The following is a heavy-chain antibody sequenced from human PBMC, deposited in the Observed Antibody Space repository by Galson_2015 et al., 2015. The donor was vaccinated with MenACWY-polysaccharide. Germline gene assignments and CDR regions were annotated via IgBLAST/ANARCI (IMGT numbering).Heavy chain of an antibody. D-gene: IGHD1-26*01. J-gene: IGHJ4*02. V-gene: IGHV4-38-2*01. CDR3: ARVEKYSGSFYMLY. CDR2: IFHSGTT. CDR1: DSSIRSGYF. Sequence: SETLSLTCAVSDSSIRSGYFWGWIRQPPGKGLEWIASIFHSGTTYYNPSLKSRVTISVDTSKNQFSLKLSSVTAADTAVYYCARVEKYSGSFYMLYWGQGPLVTVSA.